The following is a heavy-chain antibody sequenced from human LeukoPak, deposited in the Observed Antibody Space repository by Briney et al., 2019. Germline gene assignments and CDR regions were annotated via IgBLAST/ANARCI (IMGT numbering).Heavy chain of an antibody. J-gene: IGHJ4*02. D-gene: IGHD6-13*01. CDR1: GFTVSSNY. CDR2: IYSGGST. Sequence: GGSLRLSCAASGFTVSSNYMSWVRQAPGKGLEWVSVIYSGGSTYYADSVKGRFTVSRDNSKNTLYLQMNSLRAEDTAAYYCASSYSSSWINYWGQGTLVTVSS. CDR3: ASSYSSSWINY. V-gene: IGHV3-53*01.